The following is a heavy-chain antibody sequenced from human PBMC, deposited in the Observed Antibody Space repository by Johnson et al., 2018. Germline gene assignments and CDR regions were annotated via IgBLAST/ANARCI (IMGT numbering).Heavy chain of an antibody. Sequence: QVQLVESGGDLVKPGWSLRLSCVGTGFTFSDYYMNWIRQAPGKGPEWVSYISSTETRHSADSVKGRFTISRDNAKRSRYLEMNSLRAEDTAVYCCARGESRGDRGDYGWCRHWGQGTLVTVSS. D-gene: IGHD4-17*01. J-gene: IGHJ1*01. V-gene: IGHV3-11*01. CDR3: ARGESRGDRGDYGWCRH. CDR1: GFTFSDYY. CDR2: ISSTETR.